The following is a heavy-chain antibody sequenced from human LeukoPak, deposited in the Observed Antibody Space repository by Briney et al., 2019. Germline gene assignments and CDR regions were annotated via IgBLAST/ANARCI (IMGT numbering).Heavy chain of an antibody. V-gene: IGHV4-59*01. D-gene: IGHD2-21*02. CDR1: GGSISSYY. CDR2: IYYSGST. CDR3: ARRVEYCGGDCTYYFDY. Sequence: PSETLSLTCTVSGGSISSYYWSWIRQPPGKGLEWIGYIYYSGSTNYNPSLKSRVTISVDTFKNQFSLKLSSVTAADTAVYYCARRVEYCGGDCTYYFDYWGQGTLVTVSS. J-gene: IGHJ4*02.